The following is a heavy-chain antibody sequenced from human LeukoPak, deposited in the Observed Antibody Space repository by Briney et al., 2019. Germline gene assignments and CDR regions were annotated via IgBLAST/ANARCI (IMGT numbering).Heavy chain of an antibody. CDR2: ISGSGGST. D-gene: IGHD2-2*02. CDR1: GFTFSSYA. J-gene: IGHJ6*02. Sequence: PGGSLRLSCAASGFTFSSYAMSWVRQAPGKGLEWVSAISGSGGSTYYADSVKGRFTISRDNYKNTLYLQMSGLRAEDTAVYYCARDVPTLYGMDVWGQGTTVTVSS. V-gene: IGHV3-23*01. CDR3: ARDVPTLYGMDV.